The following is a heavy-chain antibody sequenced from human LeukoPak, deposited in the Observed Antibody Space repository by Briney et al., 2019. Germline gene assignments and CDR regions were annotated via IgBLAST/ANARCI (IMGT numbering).Heavy chain of an antibody. Sequence: MPSETLSLTCTVSGGSISSGSYYWSWIRQPAGKGLEWIGRIYTSGSTNYNPSLRSRVTISVDTSKNQFSLKLSSVTAEDTAVYYCARAPLQYSERAFDVWGQGTTVTVSS. CDR2: IYTSGST. V-gene: IGHV4-61*02. CDR3: ARAPLQYSERAFDV. D-gene: IGHD3-9*01. CDR1: GGSISSGSYY. J-gene: IGHJ3*01.